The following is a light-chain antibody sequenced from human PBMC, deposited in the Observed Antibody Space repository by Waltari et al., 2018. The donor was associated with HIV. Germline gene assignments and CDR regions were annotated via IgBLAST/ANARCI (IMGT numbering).Light chain of an antibody. J-gene: IGKJ1*01. CDR1: QSLISDY. Sequence: EVVLTQSPGTLSLSPGERATLSCRASQSLISDYLAWYQQKPGQAPSLLVYSASNRAAGVPDRFEGGGFVTEFTLTITRLEPEDSAVYYCQHSFGTFGQGTKVEI. CDR2: SAS. V-gene: IGKV3-20*01. CDR3: QHSFGT.